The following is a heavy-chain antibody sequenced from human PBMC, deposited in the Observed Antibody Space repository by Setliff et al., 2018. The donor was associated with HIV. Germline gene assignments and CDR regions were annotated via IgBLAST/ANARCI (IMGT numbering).Heavy chain of an antibody. Sequence: SETLSLTCTVSGGSMNSDSYSWTWLRQPTGKGPELIGHIYVGGSVIYNPSLASRVTISMVPSKNQFSLDLSSVTAADTAKYYCARAKTIGVSAVFFDPWGQGRPVTVSS. CDR2: IYVGGSV. J-gene: IGHJ5*02. V-gene: IGHV4-61*09. D-gene: IGHD3-3*01. CDR1: GGSMNSDSYS. CDR3: ARAKTIGVSAVFFDP.